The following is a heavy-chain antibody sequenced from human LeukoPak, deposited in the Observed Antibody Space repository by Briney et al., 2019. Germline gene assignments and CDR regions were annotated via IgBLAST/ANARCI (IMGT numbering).Heavy chain of an antibody. CDR3: ARQGYGGHSRGAADY. CDR1: GYTFTNYY. Sequence: ASVKVSCKASGYTFTNYYIHWVRQAPGQGLEWMGIINPSGGSTRYAQKFQGRVTMTRDMSTSTVYMELSSLRSEDTAVYYCARQGYGGHSRGAADYWGQGTLVTVSS. J-gene: IGHJ4*02. CDR2: INPSGGST. V-gene: IGHV1-46*01. D-gene: IGHD4-23*01.